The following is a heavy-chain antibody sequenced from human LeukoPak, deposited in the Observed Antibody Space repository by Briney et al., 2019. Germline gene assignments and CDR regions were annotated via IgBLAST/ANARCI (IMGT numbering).Heavy chain of an antibody. CDR3: ARSSPYCSSTSCYGLDY. CDR2: IYYSGST. V-gene: IGHV4-61*01. Sequence: PSETLSLTYTVSGGSISSSSYYWSWVRQPPGKGLEWIGYIYYSGSTNYNPSLKSRVTISVDTSKNQFSLKLSSVTAADTAVYYCARSSPYCSSTSCYGLDYWGQGTLVTVSS. CDR1: GGSISSSSYY. D-gene: IGHD2-2*01. J-gene: IGHJ4*02.